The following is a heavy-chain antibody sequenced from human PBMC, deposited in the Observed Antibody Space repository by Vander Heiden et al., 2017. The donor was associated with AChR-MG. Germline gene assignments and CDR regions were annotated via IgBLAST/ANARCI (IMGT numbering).Heavy chain of an antibody. CDR1: GYTFTSYD. J-gene: IGHJ4*01. Sequence: QVQLVQSGAEVKKPGASVKVSCKASGYTFTSYDINWVRQATRQGLEWMGWMNPNSGNTGYAQKFQGRVTMTRNTSRSTAYMELSSLRSEDTAVYYCARVYYDFWSGYLPPYFDYWGHGSLGTDSS. CDR2: MNPNSGNT. CDR3: ARVYYDFWSGYLPPYFDY. V-gene: IGHV1-8*01. D-gene: IGHD3-3*01.